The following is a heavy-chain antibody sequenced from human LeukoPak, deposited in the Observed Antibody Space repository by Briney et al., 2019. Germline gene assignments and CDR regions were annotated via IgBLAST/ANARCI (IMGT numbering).Heavy chain of an antibody. J-gene: IGHJ4*02. CDR2: INDDGSDT. D-gene: IGHD3-22*01. CDR1: GFTFKLYW. CDR3: ARSYYYDSSHTADY. V-gene: IGHV3-74*01. Sequence: GGSLRLSCAVSGFTFKLYWMHWVRQAPGKGPVWVSRINDDGSDTTYADSVKGRFTISRDNSENTLYLQMNSLRAEDTAVYYCARSYYYDSSHTADYWGQGTLVTVSS.